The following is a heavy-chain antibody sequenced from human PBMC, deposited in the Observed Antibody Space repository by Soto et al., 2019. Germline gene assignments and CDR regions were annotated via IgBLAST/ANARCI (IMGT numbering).Heavy chain of an antibody. J-gene: IGHJ6*02. D-gene: IGHD6-13*01. Sequence: SQTLSLTCAISGDSVSSNSAAWNWIRQSPSRGLEWLGRTYYRSKWYNDYAVSVKSRITINPDTSKNQFSLQLNSVTHEDTAVYYCARDPTVYSSSWSNYYYYGMDVWGQGTTVTVSS. V-gene: IGHV6-1*01. CDR3: ARDPTVYSSSWSNYYYYGMDV. CDR1: GDSVSSNSAA. CDR2: TYYRSKWYN.